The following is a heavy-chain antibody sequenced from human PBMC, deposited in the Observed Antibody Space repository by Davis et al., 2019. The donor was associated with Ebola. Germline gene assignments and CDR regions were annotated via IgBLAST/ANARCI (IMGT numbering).Heavy chain of an antibody. V-gene: IGHV4-39*01. CDR2: IYYSGST. CDR3: ARQGIAAAGTKWLVFDY. CDR1: GGSISSYY. J-gene: IGHJ4*02. D-gene: IGHD6-13*01. Sequence: SETLSLTCTVSGGSISSYYWGWIRQPPGKGLEWIGSIYYSGSTYYNPSLKSRVTISVDTSKNQFSLKLSSVTAADTAVYYCARQGIAAAGTKWLVFDYWGQGTLVTVSS.